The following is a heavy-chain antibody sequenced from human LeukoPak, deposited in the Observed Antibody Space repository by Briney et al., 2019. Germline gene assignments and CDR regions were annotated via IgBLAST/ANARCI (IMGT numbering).Heavy chain of an antibody. D-gene: IGHD3-3*01. CDR2: LSGSDGST. CDR3: AAGFYFGDY. Sequence: GGPLRLSCVASGFTFKTYGMSWVRQAPGKGLEWVSTLSGSDGSTYYADSVKGRFTISRDNSKSTLYLQMNSLRTEDTAVYYCAAGFYFGDYWGQGTLVTVSS. CDR1: GFTFKTYG. V-gene: IGHV3-23*01. J-gene: IGHJ4*02.